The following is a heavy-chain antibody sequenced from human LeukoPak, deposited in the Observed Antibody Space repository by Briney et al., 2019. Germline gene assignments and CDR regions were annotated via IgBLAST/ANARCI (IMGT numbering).Heavy chain of an antibody. CDR2: IIPILGIA. CDR1: GGTSSSYA. V-gene: IGHV1-69*04. CDR3: AREGNKGFGEFLSVYGYYYYYGMDV. D-gene: IGHD3-10*01. Sequence: SVKVSCKASGGTSSSYAISWVRQAPGQGREWMGRIIPILGIANYAQKFQGRVTITADKSTRTAYMELSSLRSEDTAVYYCAREGNKGFGEFLSVYGYYYYYGMDVWGQGTTVTVSS. J-gene: IGHJ6*02.